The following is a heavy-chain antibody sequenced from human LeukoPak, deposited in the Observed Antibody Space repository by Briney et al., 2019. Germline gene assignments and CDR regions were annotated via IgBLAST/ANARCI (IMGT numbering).Heavy chain of an antibody. V-gene: IGHV3-30*02. Sequence: PGGSLRLSCAASGFTFSNYGIHWVRQPPGKGLEWVAFIQHDGKNKFYLDSVKGRFTISRDNSKNTLHPQIYSLRPEDTALYYCSTVAPDDGFDIWGQGTMVTVSS. CDR1: GFTFSNYG. D-gene: IGHD4-23*01. CDR3: STVAPDDGFDI. J-gene: IGHJ3*02. CDR2: IQHDGKNK.